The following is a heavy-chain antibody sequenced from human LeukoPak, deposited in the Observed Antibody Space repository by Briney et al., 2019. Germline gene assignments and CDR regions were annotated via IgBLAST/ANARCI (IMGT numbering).Heavy chain of an antibody. Sequence: SETLSLTCAVYGGSFSGYYWSWIRQPPGKGLEWIGEINHSGSTNYNPSLKSRGTISVDTSKNQFSLKLSSVTAADTAVYYCARVGYCSGGSCGELDYWGQGTLVTVSS. V-gene: IGHV4-34*01. CDR1: GGSFSGYY. CDR2: INHSGST. J-gene: IGHJ4*02. D-gene: IGHD2-15*01. CDR3: ARVGYCSGGSCGELDY.